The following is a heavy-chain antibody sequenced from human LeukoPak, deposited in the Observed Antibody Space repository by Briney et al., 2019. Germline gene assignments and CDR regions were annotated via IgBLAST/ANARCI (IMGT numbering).Heavy chain of an antibody. Sequence: GGSLRLSCAASGFTFSSYGMHWVRQAPGKGLEWVAVIWYDGSNKYYADSVKGRFTISRDNSKNTLYLQMNSLRAEGTAVYYCARGGDSSRAYYYYGMDVWGKGTTVTVSS. J-gene: IGHJ6*04. CDR3: ARGGDSSRAYYYYGMDV. CDR1: GFTFSSYG. D-gene: IGHD6-13*01. V-gene: IGHV3-33*01. CDR2: IWYDGSNK.